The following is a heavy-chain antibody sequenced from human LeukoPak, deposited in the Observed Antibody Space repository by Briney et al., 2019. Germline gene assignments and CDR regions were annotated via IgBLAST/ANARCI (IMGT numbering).Heavy chain of an antibody. J-gene: IGHJ4*02. CDR3: ASLSSGWYGDFDY. V-gene: IGHV4-34*01. CDR1: GGSFSGYY. CDR2: INHSGST. D-gene: IGHD6-19*01. Sequence: SETLSLTCAVYGGSFSGYYWSWIRQPPGKGLEWIGEINHSGSTNYNPSLKSRVTISVDTSKNQFSLKLSSVTAADTAVYYWASLSSGWYGDFDYWGQGTLVTVSS.